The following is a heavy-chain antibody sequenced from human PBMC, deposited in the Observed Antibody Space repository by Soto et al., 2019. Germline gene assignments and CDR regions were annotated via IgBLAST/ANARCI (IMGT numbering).Heavy chain of an antibody. CDR1: GFTFSSYG. Sequence: QVQLVESGGGVVQPGRSLRLSCAASGFTFSSYGMHWVRQAPGKGLEWVAVIWYDGSKYYADSVKGRFTISRDNSKNTLYLQMNSLRAEDTAVYYCASGWVTTVTPDYWGQGTLVTVSS. V-gene: IGHV3-33*01. D-gene: IGHD4-17*01. J-gene: IGHJ4*02. CDR3: ASGWVTTVTPDY. CDR2: IWYDGSK.